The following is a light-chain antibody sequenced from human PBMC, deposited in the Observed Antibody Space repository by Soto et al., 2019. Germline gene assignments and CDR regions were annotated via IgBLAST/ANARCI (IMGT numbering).Light chain of an antibody. V-gene: IGKV1-5*01. J-gene: IGKJ5*01. CDR1: QSITPW. CDR3: QQYESYSAIT. CDR2: DAS. Sequence: DIQMTQSPSTLSAAVGDRVTITCRAIQSITPWLAWYQQKPGKAPNLLIYDASSLQSGVPSRFSGSGSGTEFTLTISSLQPDDFATYYCQQYESYSAITFGQGTRLEIK.